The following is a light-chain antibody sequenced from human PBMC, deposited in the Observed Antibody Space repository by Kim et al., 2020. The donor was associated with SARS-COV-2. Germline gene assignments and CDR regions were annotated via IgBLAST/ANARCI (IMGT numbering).Light chain of an antibody. J-gene: IGKJ1*01. CDR3: QQYGSSPRT. CDR1: QSVSSSY. V-gene: IGKV3-20*01. Sequence: SPGERATLSCRASQSVSSSYLAWYQQKPGQALRLLIYGASSRATGIPDRFSGSGSGTDFTLTISRLEPEDFAVYYCQQYGSSPRTFGQGTKVDIK. CDR2: GAS.